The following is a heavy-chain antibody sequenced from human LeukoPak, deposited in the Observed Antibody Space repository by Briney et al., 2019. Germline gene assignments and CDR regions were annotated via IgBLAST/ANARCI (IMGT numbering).Heavy chain of an antibody. V-gene: IGHV3-11*04. CDR2: ISSSGSTI. D-gene: IGHD6-19*01. CDR3: ARDQDRIAVAGIGN. J-gene: IGHJ4*02. Sequence: GGSLRLSCAASGFTFSDYYMSWIRQAPGKGLEWVSYISSSGSTIYYADSVKGRFTISRDNAKNPLYLQMNSLRAEDTAVYYCARDQDRIAVAGIGNWGQGTLVTVSS. CDR1: GFTFSDYY.